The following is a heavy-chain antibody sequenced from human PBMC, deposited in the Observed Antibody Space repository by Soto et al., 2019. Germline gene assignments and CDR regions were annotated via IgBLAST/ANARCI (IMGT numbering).Heavy chain of an antibody. CDR2: ISGSGGST. CDR1: GFTFSSSA. Sequence: EVQLLESGGGLVQPGGSLRLSCAASGFTFSSSAMNWVRQDPGKGLDLVSSISGSGGSTDYADSVKGRFTISRDNSKNTLYLQMNSLRAEDTSVYYCATTFLWIPLWYDYWCPGTLVTVAS. CDR3: ATTFLWIPLWYDY. D-gene: IGHD5-18*01. J-gene: IGHJ4*02. V-gene: IGHV3-23*01.